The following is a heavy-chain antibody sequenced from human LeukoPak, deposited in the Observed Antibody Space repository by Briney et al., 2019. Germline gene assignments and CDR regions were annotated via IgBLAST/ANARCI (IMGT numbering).Heavy chain of an antibody. D-gene: IGHD5-12*01. CDR1: GYTLTELS. V-gene: IGHV1-24*01. Sequence: ASVKVSCKVSGYTLTELSIHWVRQAPGRGLEWMGGFDPEHGETIYAQMIQGRVTMTEDTSADTAYIELTSLTSEDTAVYYCATRSHHSGYVSFDYWGQGTLVTVSS. CDR2: FDPEHGET. J-gene: IGHJ4*02. CDR3: ATRSHHSGYVSFDY.